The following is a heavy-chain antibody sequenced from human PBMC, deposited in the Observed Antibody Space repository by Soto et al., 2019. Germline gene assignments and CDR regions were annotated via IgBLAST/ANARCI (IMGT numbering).Heavy chain of an antibody. V-gene: IGHV2-5*02. J-gene: IGHJ4*02. CDR1: GFSLSSYGMG. CDR3: AHAGDYDLLTLDH. CDR2: IYWDDDK. D-gene: IGHD4-17*01. Sequence: QITLKESGPTLVRPAQTLTLTCGFSGFSLSSYGMGVAWIRQPPGKALEWLALIYWDDDKRYSPYLKDRLANSKEHSSNQVVLTITNMDPGDTGTYFCAHAGDYDLLTLDHWGPGTLVTVSS.